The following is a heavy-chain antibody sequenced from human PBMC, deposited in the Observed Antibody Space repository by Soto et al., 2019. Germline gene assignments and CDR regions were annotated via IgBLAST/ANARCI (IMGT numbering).Heavy chain of an antibody. CDR3: AREVQVLTPGFVY. Sequence: QVQLVRSGAEMKKPGSSVKVSCQSSGGTFNTYAMNWLRQAPGQGPEWMGDISPMSGAANYAPKFQGRVTITAAGSTGTSYMQLSSLTSEETALYFCAREVQVLTPGFVYWGQGTLVTVSS. D-gene: IGHD3-10*01. CDR2: ISPMSGAA. V-gene: IGHV1-69*19. CDR1: GGTFNTYA. J-gene: IGHJ4*02.